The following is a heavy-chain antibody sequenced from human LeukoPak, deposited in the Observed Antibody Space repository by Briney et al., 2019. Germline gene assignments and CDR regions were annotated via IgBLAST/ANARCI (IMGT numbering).Heavy chain of an antibody. J-gene: IGHJ6*03. CDR3: AREYGDHKSYYYYYMDV. D-gene: IGHD4-17*01. V-gene: IGHV3-53*01. CDR2: IYSGGST. Sequence: GGSLRLSCAASGFTVSSNYMSWVCQAPGKGLEWVSVIYSGGSTYYADSVKGRFTISRDNSKNTLYLQMNSLRAEDTAVYYCAREYGDHKSYYYYYMDVWGKGTTVTISS. CDR1: GFTVSSNY.